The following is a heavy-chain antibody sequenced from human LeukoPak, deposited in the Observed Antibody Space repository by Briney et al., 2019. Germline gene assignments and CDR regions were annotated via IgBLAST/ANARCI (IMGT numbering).Heavy chain of an antibody. D-gene: IGHD6-6*01. CDR3: AKDSSSSNYYYGMDV. CDR1: GFTFSSYG. J-gene: IGHJ6*02. Sequence: PRSSLRLSCAASGFTFSSYGMHWVRQAPGKGLEWVAVNSDDGSNKYYVDSVKGRVTISRDNSKNMLFLQMNSLRAEDTAVYYCAKDSSSSNYYYGMDVWGQGTTVTV. CDR2: NSDDGSNK. V-gene: IGHV3-30*18.